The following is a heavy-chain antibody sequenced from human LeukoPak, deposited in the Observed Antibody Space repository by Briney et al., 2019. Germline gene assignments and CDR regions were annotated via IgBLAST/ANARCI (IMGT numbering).Heavy chain of an antibody. Sequence: GGSLRLSCAASGFTFNSYSMNWVRQAPGKGLEWVSSISSSGSYIYYADSVKGRFTISRDNAKNSLYLQMNGLRVEDTAVYYCARDLGSGIYGTLDYWGQGTLVTVSS. D-gene: IGHD3-10*01. V-gene: IGHV3-21*01. CDR1: GFTFNSYS. J-gene: IGHJ4*02. CDR3: ARDLGSGIYGTLDY. CDR2: ISSSGSYI.